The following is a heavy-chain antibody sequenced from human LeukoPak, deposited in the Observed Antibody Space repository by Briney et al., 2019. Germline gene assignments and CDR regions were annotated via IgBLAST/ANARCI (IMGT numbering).Heavy chain of an antibody. CDR3: ARAPCGSCYFAFDI. J-gene: IGHJ3*02. CDR1: GFIFSNYA. D-gene: IGHD2-15*01. Sequence: GGSLRLSCAASGFIFSNYAIHRVRQAPGKGLEHVSAISSNGGSTSYANSVKGRFTISRDNSKNTLYLQMGSLRPEDMAIYYCARAPCGSCYFAFDIWGQGTMVTVSS. V-gene: IGHV3-64*01. CDR2: ISSNGGST.